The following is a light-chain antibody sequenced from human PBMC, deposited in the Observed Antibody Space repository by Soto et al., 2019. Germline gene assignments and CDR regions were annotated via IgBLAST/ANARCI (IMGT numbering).Light chain of an antibody. Sequence: EIVLTQSPVTLSLSPGERATLSCRASHSVSSDLLWYQQKPGQSPRLLISDASNRATGIPARFSGSGSGTDFILTTSSLEPVDFAVYYCQQRNKWPLTFGGGTRVEIK. V-gene: IGKV3-11*01. CDR3: QQRNKWPLT. CDR1: HSVSSD. CDR2: DAS. J-gene: IGKJ4*01.